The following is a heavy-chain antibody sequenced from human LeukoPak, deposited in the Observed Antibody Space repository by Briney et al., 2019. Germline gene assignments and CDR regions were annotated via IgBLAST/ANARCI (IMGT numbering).Heavy chain of an antibody. CDR2: ISSNGGST. J-gene: IGHJ4*02. Sequence: GGSLRLSCAASGFTFSSYAMHWVRLAPGNGLEYVSAISSNGGSTYYANSVKGRFTISRDNSKNTLYLQMGSLRAEDMAVYYCASCSGGSCYSFDYWGQGTLVTVSS. CDR1: GFTFSSYA. CDR3: ASCSGGSCYSFDY. D-gene: IGHD2-15*01. V-gene: IGHV3-64*01.